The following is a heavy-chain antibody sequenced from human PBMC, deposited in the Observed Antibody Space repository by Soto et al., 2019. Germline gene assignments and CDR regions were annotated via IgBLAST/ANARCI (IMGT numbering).Heavy chain of an antibody. CDR1: GYSISSSNW. Sequence: SESLSLTCAVSGYSISSSNWWGWIRQPPGKGLEWIGYIYYSGTTYYNPSLKSRVTMSVDTSKNQFSLKLTSVTAADTAVYYCARDKITGLFDYWGQGTLVTVSS. CDR3: ARDKITGLFDY. D-gene: IGHD2-8*02. CDR2: IYYSGTT. V-gene: IGHV4-28*03. J-gene: IGHJ4*02.